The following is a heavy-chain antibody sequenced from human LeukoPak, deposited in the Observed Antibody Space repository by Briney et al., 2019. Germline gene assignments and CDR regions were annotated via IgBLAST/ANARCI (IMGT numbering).Heavy chain of an antibody. CDR2: IYHSGST. V-gene: IGHV4-4*02. CDR3: ARVGRYCSGGSCRRSLDY. CDR1: GGSISSSNW. Sequence: SRTLSLTCAVSGGSISSSNWWSWVRQPPGKGLEWIGEIYHSGSTNYNPSLKSRVTISVDKSKNQFSLKLSSVTAADTAVYYCARVGRYCSGGSCRRSLDYWGQGTLVTVSS. D-gene: IGHD2-15*01. J-gene: IGHJ4*02.